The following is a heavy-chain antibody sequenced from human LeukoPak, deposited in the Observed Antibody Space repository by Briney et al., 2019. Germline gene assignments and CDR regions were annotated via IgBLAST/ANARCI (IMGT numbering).Heavy chain of an antibody. D-gene: IGHD3-16*01. Sequence: GGSLRLSCAASGFTFGDYAMSWGRQAPGKGLEWVSGICCDSRTINYADSVRGRFTISRDNAKSSLYLQMNSLRPEDTALYYCAKASTSYGYKDDAFDIWGQGTMVT. J-gene: IGHJ3*02. CDR2: ICCDSRTI. CDR1: GFTFGDYA. V-gene: IGHV3-9*01. CDR3: AKASTSYGYKDDAFDI.